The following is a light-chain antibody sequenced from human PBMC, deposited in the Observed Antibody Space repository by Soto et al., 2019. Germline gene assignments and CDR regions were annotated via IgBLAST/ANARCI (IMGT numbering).Light chain of an antibody. Sequence: ETVMTQSPATLSVSPGERVTLSCRASQSVNNYLAWYQQKPGQAPRLLVYGASTRATSVPARFSGSGSGSDFTLTISSLQSEDFALYFCQQCNDWPLFTFGQGTRLEIK. CDR2: GAS. J-gene: IGKJ5*01. CDR1: QSVNNY. CDR3: QQCNDWPLFT. V-gene: IGKV3-15*01.